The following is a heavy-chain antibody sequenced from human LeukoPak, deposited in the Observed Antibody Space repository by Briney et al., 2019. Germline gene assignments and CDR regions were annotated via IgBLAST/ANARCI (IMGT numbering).Heavy chain of an antibody. V-gene: IGHV1-69*05. D-gene: IGHD3-22*01. Sequence: ASVKVSCKASGGTFSSYAISLVRQAHGRGLEWMGGISPIFGTANYAQKFQGRVTITTDESTSTAYMELRSLRSGDTAVYYCARDYYYDSRGYVDYWAQGTLVTVSS. J-gene: IGHJ4*02. CDR1: GGTFSSYA. CDR3: ARDYYYDSRGYVDY. CDR2: ISPIFGTA.